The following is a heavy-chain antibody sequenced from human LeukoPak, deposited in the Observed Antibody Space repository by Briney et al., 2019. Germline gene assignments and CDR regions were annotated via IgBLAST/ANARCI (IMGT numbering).Heavy chain of an antibody. CDR2: ISSSSSTI. CDR3: ASGSGSYTY. Sequence: GGSLRLSCAVSGFTFSSYSMNWVRQAPGKGLEWVSYISSSSSTIYYADSVKGRFTISRDDAKNSQYLQMNSLRAEDTAVYYCASGSGSYTYWGQGTLVTVSS. CDR1: GFTFSSYS. V-gene: IGHV3-48*04. J-gene: IGHJ4*02. D-gene: IGHD1-26*01.